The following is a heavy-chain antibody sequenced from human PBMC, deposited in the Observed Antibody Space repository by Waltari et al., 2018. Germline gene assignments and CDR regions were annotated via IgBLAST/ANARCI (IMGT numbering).Heavy chain of an antibody. CDR2: IYSGGST. V-gene: IGHV3-53*01. CDR3: ARIKSDSPREYYFDY. J-gene: IGHJ4*02. CDR1: GFTVSSNY. D-gene: IGHD3-10*01. Sequence: EVQLVESGGGLIQPGGSLRLSCAASGFTVSSNYMSWVRQAPGKGLEWVSVIYSGGSTYYADSVKGRFTISRDNSKNTLYLQMNSLRAEDTAVYYCARIKSDSPREYYFDYWGQGTLVTVSS.